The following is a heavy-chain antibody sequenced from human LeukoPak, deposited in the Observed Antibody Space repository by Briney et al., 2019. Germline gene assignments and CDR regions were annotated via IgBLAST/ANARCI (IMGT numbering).Heavy chain of an antibody. D-gene: IGHD3-10*01. V-gene: IGHV3-48*03. CDR3: ARGDMVRGVISAFDI. CDR1: GFTFSSYE. J-gene: IGHJ3*02. CDR2: ISSSGSTI. Sequence: GGSLRLSCAASGFTFSSYEMNWVRQAPGKGLEWVSYISSSGSTIYYADSVKGRFTISRDNAKNSLYLQMNSLRAEDTAVYYCARGDMVRGVISAFDIWGQGTMVTVSS.